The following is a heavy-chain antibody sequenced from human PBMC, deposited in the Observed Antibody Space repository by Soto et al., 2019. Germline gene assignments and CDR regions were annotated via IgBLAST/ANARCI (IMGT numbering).Heavy chain of an antibody. D-gene: IGHD3-16*01. CDR3: ARDSGIIWGSYGVDV. CDR1: VFTVSSNY. J-gene: IGHJ6*02. CDR2: IYKSGRT. V-gene: IGHV3-53*01. Sequence: VGSLRLSCASSVFTVSSNYLTCVRHSPGKGLEWVSVIYKSGRTYYPDSVKGRFTSSSDKSQNTLYLQMDSLRVEDTAVYYCARDSGIIWGSYGVDVWGQGNTVTV.